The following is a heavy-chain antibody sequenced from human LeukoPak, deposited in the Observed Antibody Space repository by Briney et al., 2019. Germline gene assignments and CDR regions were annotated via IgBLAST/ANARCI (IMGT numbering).Heavy chain of an antibody. J-gene: IGHJ5*02. V-gene: IGHV3-23*01. CDR3: AKDPDSSGWYSNWFDP. Sequence: GGSLRPSCAASGFTFSSYAMSWVRQAPGKGLEWVSAISGSGGSTYYADSVKGRFTISRDNSKNTLYLQMNSLRAEDTAVYYCAKDPDSSGWYSNWFDPWGQGTLVTVSS. D-gene: IGHD6-19*01. CDR2: ISGSGGST. CDR1: GFTFSSYA.